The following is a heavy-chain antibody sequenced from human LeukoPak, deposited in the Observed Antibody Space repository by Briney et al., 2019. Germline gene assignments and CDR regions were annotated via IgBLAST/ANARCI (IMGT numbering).Heavy chain of an antibody. CDR3: ARYDFLGSYYFDY. CDR1: GFTFSNYG. V-gene: IGHV3-33*01. Sequence: GSLRLSCAASGFTFSNYGMHWVRQAPGKGLEWVAVISYDGTNKDYADSVKGRFTISRDNAKNSLYLQMNSLRAEDTAVYYCARYDFLGSYYFDYWGQGTLVTVSS. CDR2: ISYDGTNK. D-gene: IGHD3-3*01. J-gene: IGHJ4*02.